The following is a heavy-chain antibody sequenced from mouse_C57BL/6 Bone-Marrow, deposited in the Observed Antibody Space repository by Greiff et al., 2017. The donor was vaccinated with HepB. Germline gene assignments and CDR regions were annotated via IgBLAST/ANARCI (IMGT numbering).Heavy chain of an antibody. CDR2: IRSKSNNYAT. CDR3: VRDSSGYFDY. V-gene: IGHV10-1*01. Sequence: EVQVVESGGGLVQPKGSLKLSCAASGFSFNTYAMNWVRQAPGKGLEWVARIRSKSNNYATYYADSVKDRFTISRDDSESMLYLQMNNLKTEDTAMYYCVRDSSGYFDYWGQGTTLTVSS. J-gene: IGHJ2*01. CDR1: GFSFNTYA. D-gene: IGHD3-2*02.